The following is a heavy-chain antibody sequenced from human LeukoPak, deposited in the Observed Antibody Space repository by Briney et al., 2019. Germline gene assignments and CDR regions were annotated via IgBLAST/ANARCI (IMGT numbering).Heavy chain of an antibody. CDR2: ISSSSSYI. J-gene: IGHJ5*02. CDR1: GITFSSYS. V-gene: IGHV3-21*01. D-gene: IGHD1-7*01. CDR3: ARGLNWNYGWFDP. Sequence: GGSLRLSCAASGITFSSYSMNWVRQAPGKGLEWVSCISSSSSYIYYADSVKGRFTISRDNAKNSLYLQMNSLRAEDTAVYYCARGLNWNYGWFDPWGQGTLVTVSS.